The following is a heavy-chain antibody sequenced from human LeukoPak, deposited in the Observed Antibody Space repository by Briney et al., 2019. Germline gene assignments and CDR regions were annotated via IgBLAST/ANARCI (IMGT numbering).Heavy chain of an antibody. Sequence: PSETLSLTCTVSGGSISSSSYYWGWIRQPPGKGLEWIGSIYYSGSTYYNPSLESRVTISVDTSKNQFSLKLSSVTAADTAVYYCARVLCSGGSCYGSHWFDPWGQGTLVTVSS. CDR3: ARVLCSGGSCYGSHWFDP. CDR1: GGSISSSSYY. V-gene: IGHV4-39*01. CDR2: IYYSGST. J-gene: IGHJ5*02. D-gene: IGHD2-15*01.